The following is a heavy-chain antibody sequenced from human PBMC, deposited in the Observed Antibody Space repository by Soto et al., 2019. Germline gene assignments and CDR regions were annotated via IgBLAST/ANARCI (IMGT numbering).Heavy chain of an antibody. Sequence: ASVKVSCKASGGTFSSYTISWVRQAPGQGLEWMGRIIPILGIANYAQKFQGRVTITADKSTSTAYMELSSLRSEDTAVYYCARDVVVVAATHNWFDPWGQGTLVTVSS. CDR1: GGTFSSYT. CDR2: IIPILGIA. J-gene: IGHJ5*02. V-gene: IGHV1-69*04. D-gene: IGHD2-15*01. CDR3: ARDVVVVAATHNWFDP.